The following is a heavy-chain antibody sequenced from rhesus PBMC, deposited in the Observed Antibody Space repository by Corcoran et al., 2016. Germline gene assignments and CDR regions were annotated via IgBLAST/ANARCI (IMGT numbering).Heavy chain of an antibody. Sequence: QLQLQESGPGLVKPSETLSLTCAVSGGSISSNYWTWIRQPPGKGLEWIGRISGSGGITDYNPSLQSRVTISTDTSKNQFSLKLSSVTAADTAVYYCARGYSYSEIVFDYWGQGVLVTVSS. CDR2: ISGSGGIT. CDR3: ARGYSYSEIVFDY. D-gene: IGHD5-12*01. J-gene: IGHJ4*01. V-gene: IGHV4-173*01. CDR1: GGSISSNY.